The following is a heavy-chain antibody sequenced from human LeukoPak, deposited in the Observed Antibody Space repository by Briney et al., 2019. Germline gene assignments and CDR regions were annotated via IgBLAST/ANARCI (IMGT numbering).Heavy chain of an antibody. J-gene: IGHJ6*02. Sequence: PGGSLRLSCAASGFTFSSYSMNWVRQAPGKGLEWVSYISSSSSTIYYADSVKGRFTISRDNAKNSLYLQMNSLRAEDTAVYYCAREISRGYDSSGYLYYYYGMDVWGQGTTVTVSS. CDR3: AREISRGYDSSGYLYYYYGMDV. CDR1: GFTFSSYS. V-gene: IGHV3-48*04. CDR2: ISSSSSTI. D-gene: IGHD3-22*01.